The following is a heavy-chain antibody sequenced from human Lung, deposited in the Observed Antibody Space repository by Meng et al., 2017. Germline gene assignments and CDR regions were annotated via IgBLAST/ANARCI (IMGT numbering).Heavy chain of an antibody. J-gene: IGHJ4*02. CDR3: ARGPTTMAHDFDY. CDR1: GGSVSDYY. CDR2: INHSGST. Sequence: RDGLFKPSETLSLTCVVSGGSVSDYYWSWIRQPPGKGLEWIGEINHSGSTNYNPSLESRATISVDTSQNNLSLKLSSVTAADSAVYYCARGPTTMAHDFDYWGQGTLVTVSS. V-gene: IGHV4-34*01. D-gene: IGHD4-11*01.